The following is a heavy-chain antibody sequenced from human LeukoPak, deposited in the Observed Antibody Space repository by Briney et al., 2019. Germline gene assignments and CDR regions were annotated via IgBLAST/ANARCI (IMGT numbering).Heavy chain of an antibody. CDR3: ARVVVVPAAIRVFDY. CDR2: IYYSGST. J-gene: IGHJ4*02. D-gene: IGHD2-2*02. V-gene: IGHV4-31*03. CDR1: GGSISSGGYY. Sequence: SETLSLTCTVSGGSISSGGYYWSWIRQHPGKGLEWIGYIYYSGSTYYNPSLKSRVTISVDTSKNQFSLKLSSVTAADTAVYYCARVVVVPAAIRVFDYWGQGTLVTVSS.